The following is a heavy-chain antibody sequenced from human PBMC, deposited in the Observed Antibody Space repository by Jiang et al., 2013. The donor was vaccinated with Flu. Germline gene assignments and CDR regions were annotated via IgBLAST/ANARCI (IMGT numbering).Heavy chain of an antibody. CDR3: ARAYSGSYFGAFDI. J-gene: IGHJ3*02. D-gene: IGHD1-26*01. Sequence: SSYAISWVRQAPGQGLEWMGGIIPIFGTANYAQKFQGRVTITADGSTSTAYMELSSLRSEDTAVYYCARAYSGSYFGAFDIWGQGTMVTVSS. V-gene: IGHV1-69*01. CDR1: SSYA. CDR2: IIPIFGTA.